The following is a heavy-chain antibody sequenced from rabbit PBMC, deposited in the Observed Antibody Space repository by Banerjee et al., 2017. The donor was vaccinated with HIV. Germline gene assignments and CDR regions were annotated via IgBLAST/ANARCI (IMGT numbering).Heavy chain of an antibody. V-gene: IGHV1S45*01. CDR3: ARDLAGVIGWNFTL. Sequence: QEQLEESGGDLVKPEGSLTLSCKASGFDFNSYYISWVRQAPGKGLEWIGIIHAGKGSTEYASWVNGRFTISKTSSTTVTLQMASLTAADTATYFCARDLAGVIGWNFTLWGPGPLVPVS. CDR2: IHAGKGST. J-gene: IGHJ4*01. CDR1: GFDFNSYY. D-gene: IGHD4-1*01.